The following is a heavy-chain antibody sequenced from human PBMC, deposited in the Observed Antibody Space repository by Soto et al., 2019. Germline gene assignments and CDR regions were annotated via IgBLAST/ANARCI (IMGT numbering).Heavy chain of an antibody. CDR1: GFTFNNYA. CDR2: ISSRGGST. CDR3: ARALYPGFGPVGATTYYYYGIDV. D-gene: IGHD1-26*01. J-gene: IGHJ6*02. V-gene: IGHV3-23*01. Sequence: EVQLLESGGGLVQPGGSLRLSCAASGFTFNNYAMSWVRPAPGKGLEWVSGISSRGGSTYYAGSVKGRFTITRDNSKHTLYLQRNRVRAEDTAVHHFARALYPGFGPVGATTYYYYGIDVWGQGTTVTVSS.